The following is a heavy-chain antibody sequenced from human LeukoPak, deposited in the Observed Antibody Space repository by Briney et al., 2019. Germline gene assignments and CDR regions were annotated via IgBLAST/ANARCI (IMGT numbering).Heavy chain of an antibody. D-gene: IGHD3-22*01. J-gene: IGHJ2*01. CDR2: IYYSGST. V-gene: IGHV4-31*03. Sequence: SETLSLTCTVSGGSISSGGYYWSWIRQHPGKGLEWIGYIYYSGSTYYNPSLKSRVTISVDTSKNQFSLKLSSVTAADTAVYYCARAGWDYYDSSGYTYWYFDLWGRGTLATVSS. CDR3: ARAGWDYYDSSGYTYWYFDL. CDR1: GGSISSGGYY.